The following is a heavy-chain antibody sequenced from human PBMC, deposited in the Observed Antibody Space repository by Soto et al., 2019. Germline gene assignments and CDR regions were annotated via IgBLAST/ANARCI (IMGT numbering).Heavy chain of an antibody. CDR2: ISTYNGYT. J-gene: IGHJ4*02. Sequence: QVQLVQSGAEVKKPGASVKVSCKASGYTFTSYGITWVRQAPGQGLEWMGWISTYNGYTDYAQKLQGRVTMTRDTSASTAYMELRSLRSDDTAVYYCVSGSDFDYWGQGTLVTVSS. CDR1: GYTFTSYG. CDR3: VSGSDFDY. V-gene: IGHV1-18*01.